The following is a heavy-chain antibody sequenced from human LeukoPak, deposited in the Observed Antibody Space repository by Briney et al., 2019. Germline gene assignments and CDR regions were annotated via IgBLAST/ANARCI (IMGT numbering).Heavy chain of an antibody. Sequence: GSLRLSCAASGFTFSSYGMHCVRQAPSKGLEWVAVISYDGSSEYFADSVKGRFTISRDNSKNTLYLHMNSLRPEDTAVYYCAKDNDHCTSNCRAFDYWGQGTLVTVSS. J-gene: IGHJ4*02. CDR3: AKDNDHCTSNCRAFDY. V-gene: IGHV3-30*18. D-gene: IGHD4-11*01. CDR1: GFTFSSYG. CDR2: ISYDGSSE.